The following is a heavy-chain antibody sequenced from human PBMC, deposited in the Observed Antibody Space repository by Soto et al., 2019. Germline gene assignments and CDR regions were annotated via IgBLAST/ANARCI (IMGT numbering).Heavy chain of an antibody. CDR3: ARGADIVVVPAASDYYYYYGMDV. D-gene: IGHD2-2*01. CDR2: ISAYNGNT. Sequence: ASVKVSCKASGYTFTSYCISWVRQAPGQGLECMGWISAYNGNTNYAQKLQGRVTMTTDTSTSTAYMELRSLRSDDTAVYYCARGADIVVVPAASDYYYYYGMDVWGQGTTVTVSS. V-gene: IGHV1-18*04. CDR1: GYTFTSYC. J-gene: IGHJ6*02.